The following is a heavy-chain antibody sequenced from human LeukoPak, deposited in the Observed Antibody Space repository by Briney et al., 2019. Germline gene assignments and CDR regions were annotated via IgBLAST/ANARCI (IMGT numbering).Heavy chain of an antibody. J-gene: IGHJ2*01. CDR1: GFTFSNYA. V-gene: IGHV3-23*01. Sequence: SGGSLRLSCVASGFTFSNYAMGWVRQAPGKGLEWVSVISGSGTSTYYADSVKGRFIVSRGNSKNRVFLQMNRLRAEDTAVYYCAKCDGNYLYWYFDVWGRCTLASVSS. D-gene: IGHD1-7*01. CDR2: ISGSGTST. CDR3: AKCDGNYLYWYFDV.